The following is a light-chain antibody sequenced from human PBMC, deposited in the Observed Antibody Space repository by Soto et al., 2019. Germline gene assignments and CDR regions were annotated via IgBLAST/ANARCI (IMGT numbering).Light chain of an antibody. CDR2: DVS. J-gene: IGLJ1*01. CDR3: CSYAGSYTFEV. CDR1: SSDAGGYNY. V-gene: IGLV2-11*01. Sequence: QSVLTQPRSVSGSPGQSVTISCTGTSSDAGGYNYVSWYQQHPGKAPKLMIYDVSKRPSGVPDRFSGSKSGNTASLTISGLQAEDEADYYCCSYAGSYTFEVFGTGTKVTVL.